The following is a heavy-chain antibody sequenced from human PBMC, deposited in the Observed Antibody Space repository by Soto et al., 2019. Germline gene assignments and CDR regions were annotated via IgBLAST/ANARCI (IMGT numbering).Heavy chain of an antibody. Sequence: ASVKVSCKASGYSYTSYGISWVRQAPGQGLEWMGWISAYNGNTNYAQKLQGRVTMTTDTSTSTAYMELRSLRSDDTAVYYCARDLVVGCFDPWGQETLVTVSP. V-gene: IGHV1-18*01. CDR3: ARDLVVGCFDP. CDR2: ISAYNGNT. CDR1: GYSYTSYG. D-gene: IGHD6-6*01. J-gene: IGHJ5*02.